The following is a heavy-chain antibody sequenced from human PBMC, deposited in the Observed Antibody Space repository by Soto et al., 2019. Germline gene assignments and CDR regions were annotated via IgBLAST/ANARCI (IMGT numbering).Heavy chain of an antibody. CDR2: INAGNGNT. CDR3: ARVYYDSSGYLTPFDY. V-gene: IGHV1-3*01. Sequence: GASVKVSCKASGYTFTSCAMHWVRQAPGQRLEWMGWINAGNGNTKYSQKFQGRVTITRDTSASTAYMELSSLRSEDTAVYYCARVYYDSSGYLTPFDYWGQGTLVTVSS. CDR1: GYTFTSCA. D-gene: IGHD3-22*01. J-gene: IGHJ4*02.